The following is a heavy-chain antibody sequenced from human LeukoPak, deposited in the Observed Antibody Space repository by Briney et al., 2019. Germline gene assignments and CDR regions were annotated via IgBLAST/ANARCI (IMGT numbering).Heavy chain of an antibody. CDR3: VRDSDHAPDY. J-gene: IGHJ4*02. CDR1: GYIFTNYG. Sequence: ASVRVSCKTSGYIFTNYGVSWVRQAPGQGLEWMGWINVYNGHTIYAQEFQGRVTLTTNTSTSTAHMDLRSLRSDDTAVYYCVRDSDHAPDYWGQGTLVTVSS. D-gene: IGHD3-10*01. V-gene: IGHV1-18*01. CDR2: INVYNGHT.